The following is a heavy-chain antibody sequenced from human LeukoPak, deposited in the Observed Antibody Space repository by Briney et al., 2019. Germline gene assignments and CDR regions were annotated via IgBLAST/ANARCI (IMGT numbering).Heavy chain of an antibody. V-gene: IGHV4-39*07. D-gene: IGHD2-2*03. Sequence: TSETLSLTCTVSGGSISSSSYYWGWIRQPPGKGLEWIGSIYYSGSTYYNPSLKSRVTISLDTSKNQFSLKLSSVTAADTAMYYCTRRVHGYCSSTSCYDYWGQGTLVTVSS. CDR1: GGSISSSSYY. J-gene: IGHJ4*02. CDR2: IYYSGST. CDR3: TRRVHGYCSSTSCYDY.